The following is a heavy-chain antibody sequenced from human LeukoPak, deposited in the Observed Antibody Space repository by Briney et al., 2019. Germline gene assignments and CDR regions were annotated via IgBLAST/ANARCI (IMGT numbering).Heavy chain of an antibody. Sequence: PSETLSLTCAVYGGSFSGYYWSWIRQPPGKGLEWIGEINHSGSTNYNPSLKSRVTISVDTSKNQFSLKLSSVTAADTAVYYCARDLAGTTGFDYWGQGTLVTVSS. D-gene: IGHD1-7*01. CDR3: ARDLAGTTGFDY. CDR1: GGSFSGYY. CDR2: INHSGST. J-gene: IGHJ4*02. V-gene: IGHV4-34*01.